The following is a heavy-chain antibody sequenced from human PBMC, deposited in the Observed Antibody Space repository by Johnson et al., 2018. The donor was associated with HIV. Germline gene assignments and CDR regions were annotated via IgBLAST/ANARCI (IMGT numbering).Heavy chain of an antibody. CDR3: ARDGAIPPGQYCSGGSCHGGDAFDI. Sequence: VQLVESGGGLVQPGGSLRLSCTVSGFTFSSYWMSWVRQAPGKGLEWVANIKQDGSEKYYVDSVKGRFSISRDNAKNSLFLQMNSLRAEDTAVYYCARDGAIPPGQYCSGGSCHGGDAFDIWGQGTMVTVSS. D-gene: IGHD2-15*01. V-gene: IGHV3-7*01. J-gene: IGHJ3*02. CDR1: GFTFSSYW. CDR2: IKQDGSEK.